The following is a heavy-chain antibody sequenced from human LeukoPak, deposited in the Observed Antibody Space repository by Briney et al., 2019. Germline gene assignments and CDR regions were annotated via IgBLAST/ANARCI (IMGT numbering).Heavy chain of an antibody. CDR1: GGSISSSNW. Sequence: SGTLSLTCAVSGGSISSSNWWSWVRQPPGKGLEWIGEIYHSGSTNYNPSLKSRVTISVDKSKNQFSLKLSSVTAADTAVYYCAGYCSSTSCPSEDYWGQGTLVTVSP. CDR2: IYHSGST. J-gene: IGHJ4*02. D-gene: IGHD2-2*01. V-gene: IGHV4-4*02. CDR3: AGYCSSTSCPSEDY.